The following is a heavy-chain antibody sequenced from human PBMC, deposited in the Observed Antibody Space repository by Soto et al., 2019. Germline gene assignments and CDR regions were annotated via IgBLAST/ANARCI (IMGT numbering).Heavy chain of an antibody. CDR3: ARAGGLGAVAADY. J-gene: IGHJ4*02. CDR2: IYRSGST. CDR1: GGSISSGGYS. Sequence: QLQLQESGSGLVKPSQTLSLTCAVSGGSISSGGYSWSWIRQPPGKGLEWIGYIYRSGSTYYNPSHKSRVTISVDRSKNQFSLKLSSVTAADTAVYYCARAGGLGAVAADYWGQGTLVTVSS. D-gene: IGHD6-19*01. V-gene: IGHV4-30-2*01.